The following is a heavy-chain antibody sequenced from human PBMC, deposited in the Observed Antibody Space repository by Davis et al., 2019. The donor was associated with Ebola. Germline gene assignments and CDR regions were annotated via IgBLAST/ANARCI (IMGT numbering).Heavy chain of an antibody. CDR3: AKGTTSDY. V-gene: IGHV3-30*04. Sequence: PGGSLRLSCLASGFTFSHHAMHWVRQAPGKGLEWLAFIAYDGINKYYSDSVEGRFTASRDNSKNTLYLQMNSLRAEDTAVYYCAKGTTSDYWGQGTLVIVSS. CDR2: IAYDGINK. D-gene: IGHD4-11*01. CDR1: GFTFSHHA. J-gene: IGHJ4*02.